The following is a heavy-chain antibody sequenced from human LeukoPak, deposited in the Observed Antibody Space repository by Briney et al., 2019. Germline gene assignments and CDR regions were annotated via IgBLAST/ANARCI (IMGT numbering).Heavy chain of an antibody. CDR1: GYSFTTSW. V-gene: IGHV5-51*01. CDR2: IYPADSDT. Sequence: PGESLKISCKVSGYSFTTSWIGWVRQMPGKGLEWMGIIYPADSDTTYSPSFQGHVTISADKSISTAYLQWSSLKASDTAVYYCARVRCSSTSCYPSTTGYMDVWGKGTTVTVSS. J-gene: IGHJ6*03. CDR3: ARVRCSSTSCYPSTTGYMDV. D-gene: IGHD2-2*01.